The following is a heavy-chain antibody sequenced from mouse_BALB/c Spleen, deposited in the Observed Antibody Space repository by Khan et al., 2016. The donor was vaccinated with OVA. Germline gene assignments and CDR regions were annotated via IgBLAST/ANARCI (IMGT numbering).Heavy chain of an antibody. CDR1: GYTFSSSW. Sequence: QVQLQQPGAELVRPGSSVKISCKASGYTFSSSWMNWVKHRPGQGLEWIGQIYPGNDDTDYNGKFKGKATLTADNSSRTAYMQLTSLTSEDSAVYFCARYFGGRFAYWGQGTLVTVSA. D-gene: IGHD1-1*02. CDR2: IYPGNDDT. CDR3: ARYFGGRFAY. J-gene: IGHJ3*01. V-gene: IGHV1-80*01.